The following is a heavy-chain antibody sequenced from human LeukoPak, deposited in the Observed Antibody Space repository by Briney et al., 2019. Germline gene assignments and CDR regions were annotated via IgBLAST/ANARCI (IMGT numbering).Heavy chain of an antibody. J-gene: IGHJ3*01. CDR3: AKSRVAAAATADAFDL. Sequence: PGGSLRLSCAASGFTFSSYWMSWVRQAPGKGLEWVSAIRGSGGSTSYADSVKGRFTISRDNSNNALFLQMISLRAEDTAVYYCAKSRVAAAATADAFDLWGQGTMVTVSS. D-gene: IGHD6-13*01. CDR1: GFTFSSYW. V-gene: IGHV3-23*01. CDR2: IRGSGGST.